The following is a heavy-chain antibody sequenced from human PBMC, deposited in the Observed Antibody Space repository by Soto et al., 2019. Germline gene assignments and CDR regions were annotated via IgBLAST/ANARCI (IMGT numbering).Heavy chain of an antibody. CDR1: GFTFDDYG. D-gene: IGHD1-26*01. CDR2: VNWNGGST. J-gene: IGHJ4*02. V-gene: IGHV3-20*04. CDR3: VRGASLNFDY. Sequence: GGSLRLSCAASGFTFDDYGMSWTRQAPGKGLEWVSGVNWNGGSTGYADSVKGRFTISRDNAKNSLYLQMNSLRAEDTAFYYCVRGASLNFDYWGQGTLVTVSS.